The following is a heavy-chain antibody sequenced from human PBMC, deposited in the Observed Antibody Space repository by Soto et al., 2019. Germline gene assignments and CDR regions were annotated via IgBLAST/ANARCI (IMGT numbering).Heavy chain of an antibody. J-gene: IGHJ5*01. CDR1: GFTFSRYG. CDR3: ARDPSGGRVGNCFES. V-gene: IGHV3-21*01. Sequence: EVQLVESGGGLVKPGGSLRLSCAASGFTFSRYGMNWVRQAPGKGLEWVSSISSSTSYVYYADSVKGRFSISRDNAKKMLYLEMYSLRTEDTAVYYCARDPSGGRVGNCFESWGQGTLVTFSS. CDR2: ISSSTSYV. D-gene: IGHD2-15*01.